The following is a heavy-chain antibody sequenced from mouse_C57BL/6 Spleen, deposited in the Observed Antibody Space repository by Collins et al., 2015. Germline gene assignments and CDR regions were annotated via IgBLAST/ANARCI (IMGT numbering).Heavy chain of an antibody. D-gene: IGHD2-5*01. V-gene: IGHV1-55*01. J-gene: IGHJ2*01. Sequence: QVQLQQPGAELVKPGASVKMSCKASGYTFTNYWITWLKQRPGQGLEWIGDIYSGSGSTNYNEKFRSKATLTVDTSSSTAYMELRSLTSEDSAVYFCARHSYSNYVYWGQGTTLTVSS. CDR2: IYSGSGST. CDR1: GYTFTNYW. CDR3: ARHSYSNYVY.